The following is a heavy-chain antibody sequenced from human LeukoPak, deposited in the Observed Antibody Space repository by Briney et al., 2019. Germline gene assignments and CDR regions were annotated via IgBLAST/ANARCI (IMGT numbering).Heavy chain of an antibody. V-gene: IGHV3-23*01. CDR2: ISGSGGST. CDR1: GFTFSSYA. Sequence: GGSLRLSCAASGFTFSSYAMSWVRQAPGKGLEWVSAISGSGGSTYYADSVKGRFTISRDNSKNTLYLQMNSLRAEDTAVYYCAKDKLGYCSGGSCPLPSFDYWGQGTPVTVSS. J-gene: IGHJ4*02. CDR3: AKDKLGYCSGGSCPLPSFDY. D-gene: IGHD2-15*01.